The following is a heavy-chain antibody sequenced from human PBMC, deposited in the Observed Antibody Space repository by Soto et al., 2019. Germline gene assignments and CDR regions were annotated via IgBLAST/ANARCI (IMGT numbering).Heavy chain of an antibody. D-gene: IGHD1-26*01. CDR3: AVVRVGATMDAFDM. V-gene: IGHV5-10-1*01. J-gene: IGHJ3*02. CDR1: GYSFTGYW. Sequence: PGESLKISCKGSGYSFTGYWINWVRQMPGKGLEWMGRIDPSDSYTSYSPSLEGHVTISADKSVSTAYLQWSSLKASDTTMYYCAVVRVGATMDAFDMWRQVKMFTASS. CDR2: IDPSDSYT.